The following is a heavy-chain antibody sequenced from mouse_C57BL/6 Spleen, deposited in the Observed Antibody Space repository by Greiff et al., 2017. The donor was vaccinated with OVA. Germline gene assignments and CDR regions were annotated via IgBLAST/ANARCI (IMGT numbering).Heavy chain of an antibody. Sequence: LVESGAELVRPGASVTLSCKASGYTFTDYEMHWVKQTPVHGLEWIGAIDPETGGTAYNQKFKGKAILTADKSSSTAYMELRSLTSEDSAVYYCTRKSYGSRYYAMDYWGQGTSVTVSS. CDR1: GYTFTDYE. V-gene: IGHV1-15*01. CDR2: IDPETGGT. J-gene: IGHJ4*01. CDR3: TRKSYGSRYYAMDY. D-gene: IGHD1-1*01.